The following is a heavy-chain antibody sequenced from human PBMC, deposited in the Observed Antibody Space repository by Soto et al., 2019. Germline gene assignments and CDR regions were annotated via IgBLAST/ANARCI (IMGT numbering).Heavy chain of an antibody. D-gene: IGHD2-2*01. J-gene: IGHJ6*02. V-gene: IGHV4-61*01. Sequence: SETLSLTCTVSGGSVSSGSYYWSWIRQPPGKGLEWIGYIYYSGSTNYNPSLKSRVTISVDTSKNQFSLKLSSVTAADTAVYYCARETVGRLGYCSSTSCYGFKSYGMDVWGQGTTVTSP. CDR2: IYYSGST. CDR3: ARETVGRLGYCSSTSCYGFKSYGMDV. CDR1: GGSVSSGSYY.